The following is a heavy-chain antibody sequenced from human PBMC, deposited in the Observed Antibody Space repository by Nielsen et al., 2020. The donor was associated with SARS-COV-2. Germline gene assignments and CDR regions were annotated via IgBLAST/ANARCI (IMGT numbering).Heavy chain of an antibody. V-gene: IGHV3-30*03. J-gene: IGHJ5*02. Sequence: GGSLRLSCAASGFTFSSYGMHWVRQAPGKGLEWVAVISYDGSNKYYADSVKGRFTISRDNSKNTLYLQMNSLRAEDTAVYYCARDGGGWFDPWGQGTLVTVSS. CDR2: ISYDGSNK. CDR1: GFTFSSYG. D-gene: IGHD2-15*01. CDR3: ARDGGGWFDP.